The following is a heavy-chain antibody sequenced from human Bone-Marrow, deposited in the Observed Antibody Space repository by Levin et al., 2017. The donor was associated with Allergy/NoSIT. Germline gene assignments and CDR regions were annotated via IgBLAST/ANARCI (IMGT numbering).Heavy chain of an antibody. Sequence: TGGSLRLSCAASGFTVSNNYMSWVRQAPGKGLEWVSVIYSGGNTDYADSVRGRFTISRDNSKNTLYLQMNSLRAEDTAVYYCARVRWGDGMDVWGQGTTVTVSS. V-gene: IGHV3-53*01. J-gene: IGHJ6*02. CDR1: GFTVSNNY. CDR3: ARVRWGDGMDV. CDR2: IYSGGNT. D-gene: IGHD3-16*01.